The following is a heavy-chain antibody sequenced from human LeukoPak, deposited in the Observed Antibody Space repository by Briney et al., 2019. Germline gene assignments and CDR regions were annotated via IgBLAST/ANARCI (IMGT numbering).Heavy chain of an antibody. CDR3: AKDERITMVRGVFPGY. Sequence: GGSLRLSCGASGLTFNDYYMSWIRQAPGKGLEWVSYISSSGSTIYYADSVKGRFTISRDNSKNTLYLQMNSLRAEDTAVYYCAKDERITMVRGVFPGYWGQGTLVTVSP. CDR1: GLTFNDYY. V-gene: IGHV3-11*04. CDR2: ISSSGSTI. J-gene: IGHJ4*02. D-gene: IGHD3-10*01.